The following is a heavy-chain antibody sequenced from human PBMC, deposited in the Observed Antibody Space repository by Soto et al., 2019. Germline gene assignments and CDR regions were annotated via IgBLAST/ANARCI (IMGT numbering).Heavy chain of an antibody. CDR3: TTTITGGVRAHGSHYMDV. D-gene: IGHD3-10*01. V-gene: IGHV3-15*01. Sequence: GGSLRLSCAASGFTFSNAWMSWVRQAPGKGLEWVGRIKSKTDGGTTDYAEPVKGRFTISRDESKNTLYMQMNSLKTEDTAVYYCTTTITGGVRAHGSHYMDVWGKGTTVTVSS. CDR2: IKSKTDGGTT. J-gene: IGHJ6*03. CDR1: GFTFSNAW.